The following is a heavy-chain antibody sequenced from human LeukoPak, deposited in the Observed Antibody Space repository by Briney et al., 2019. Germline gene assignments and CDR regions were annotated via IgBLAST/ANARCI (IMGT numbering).Heavy chain of an antibody. CDR1: GFTFSSYG. V-gene: IGHV3-30*18. J-gene: IGHJ4*02. CDR2: ISYDGSNK. D-gene: IGHD3-16*02. CDR3: GKSTIWGNYRQPLDF. Sequence: GGSLRLSCAASGFTFSSYGMHWVRQAPGKGLEWVAVISYDGSNKYYADSVKGRFTISRDNSKNTLYLQMNSLRAEDTAVYYCGKSTIWGNYRQPLDFWGQGILVTVSS.